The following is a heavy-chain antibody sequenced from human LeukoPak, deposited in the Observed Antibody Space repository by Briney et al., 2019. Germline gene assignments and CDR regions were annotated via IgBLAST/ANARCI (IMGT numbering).Heavy chain of an antibody. CDR2: INPSGGST. V-gene: IGHV1-46*01. CDR1: GYAFTSYY. D-gene: IGHD2-15*01. Sequence: GASVKVSCKASGYAFTSYYMHWVRQAPGQGLEWMGIINPSGGSTSYAQKFQGRVTMTRDTSTSTVYMELSSLRSEDTAVYYCARVGVAANFDYWGQGTLVTVSS. J-gene: IGHJ4*02. CDR3: ARVGVAANFDY.